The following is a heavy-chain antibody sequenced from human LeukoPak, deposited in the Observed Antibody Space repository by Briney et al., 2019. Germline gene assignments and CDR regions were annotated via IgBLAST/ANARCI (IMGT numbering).Heavy chain of an antibody. CDR1: GGSISCSSCY. CDR3: ATLTAAGTVDY. Sequence: SETLSLTCTVSGGSISCSSCYWGWIRQPPGRGLGWVASIYYSGNTYYNPSLKSRVTISVDTSKDQFSLKLSSVTAADTAVYYCATLTAAGTVDYWGQGTLVTVSS. D-gene: IGHD6-13*01. J-gene: IGHJ4*02. CDR2: IYYSGNT. V-gene: IGHV4-39*01.